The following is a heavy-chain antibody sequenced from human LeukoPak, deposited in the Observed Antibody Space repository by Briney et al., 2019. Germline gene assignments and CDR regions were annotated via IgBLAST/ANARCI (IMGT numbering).Heavy chain of an antibody. CDR3: ARGHYLVAYDY. V-gene: IGHV1-2*02. J-gene: IGHJ4*02. D-gene: IGHD2-21*01. CDR2: INPNSGGT. CDR1: GYTFTSYD. Sequence: GASVKVSCKASGYTFTSYDINWVRQATGQGLEWMGWINPNSGGTNYAPKFQGRVTMTRDTSISTAYMELDSLRSDDTALYYCARGHYLVAYDYWGQKTLVTVSS.